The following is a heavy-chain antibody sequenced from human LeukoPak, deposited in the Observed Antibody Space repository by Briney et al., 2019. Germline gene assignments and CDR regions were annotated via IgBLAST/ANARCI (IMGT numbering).Heavy chain of an antibody. J-gene: IGHJ4*02. CDR3: ARDEAVAGTDY. V-gene: IGHV4-39*07. D-gene: IGHD6-19*01. CDR2: IYYSGST. Sequence: SETLSLTCTVSGGSISSSSYYWGWIRQPPGKGLEWIGSIYYSGSTYYNPSLKSRVTISVDTSKNQFSLKLSSVTAADTAVYYCARDEAVAGTDYWGQGTLVTVSS. CDR1: GGSISSSSYY.